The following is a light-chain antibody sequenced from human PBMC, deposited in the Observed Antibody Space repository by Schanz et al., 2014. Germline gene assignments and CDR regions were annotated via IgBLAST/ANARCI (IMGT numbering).Light chain of an antibody. CDR2: EGS. J-gene: IGLJ2*01. V-gene: IGLV2-14*02. Sequence: QSALTQPTSVSGSPGQSITISCTGTSSDNLVSWYQQHPGKAPKLLIYEGSKWPSGVSNRFSASKSGNTASLTVSGLQAEDEADYYCSSYAGNKVSFGGGTKLTVL. CDR1: SSDNL. CDR3: SSYAGNKVS.